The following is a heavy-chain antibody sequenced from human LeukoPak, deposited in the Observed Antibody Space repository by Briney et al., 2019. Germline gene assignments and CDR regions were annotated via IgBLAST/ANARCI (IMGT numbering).Heavy chain of an antibody. V-gene: IGHV1-2*02. CDR2: INPNSGGT. CDR3: ASPLGSGYYGPGG. J-gene: IGHJ4*02. Sequence: ASVRVSCKASGYTFTGYYMHWVRQAPGQGLEWMGWINPNSGGTNYAEKFQGRVTMTRDTSISTAYMELSRLRSDDTAVYYCASPLGSGYYGPGGWGQGTLVTVSS. CDR1: GYTFTGYY. D-gene: IGHD3-22*01.